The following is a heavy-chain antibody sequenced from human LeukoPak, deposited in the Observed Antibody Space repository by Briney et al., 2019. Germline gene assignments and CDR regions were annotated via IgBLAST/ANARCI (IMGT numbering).Heavy chain of an antibody. CDR3: ARDSLDDLTTGDY. CDR2: IFYGGDT. V-gene: IGHV4-59*01. CDR1: GGSITSFY. J-gene: IGHJ4*02. Sequence: SETLSLTCSVSGGSITSFYWTWIRQSPGKGLEWTGYIFYGGDTRYNPSLKSRVAVSVDTSKNQFSLKLTSVTAADTAVYYCARDSLDDLTTGDYWGQGTLVTVSS. D-gene: IGHD3-3*01.